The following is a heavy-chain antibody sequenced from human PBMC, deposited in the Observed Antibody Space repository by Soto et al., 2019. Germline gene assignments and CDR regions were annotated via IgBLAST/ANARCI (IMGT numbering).Heavy chain of an antibody. CDR2: MNSDGSKT. Sequence: EVQLVESGGGLVQPGGSLRLSCAASGFTFSSYPMHWVRQAPGKGLVWVSRMNSDGSKTRYADSVKGRFTVSRDNAKNTLYLKMNSLRAEDTAVYYCVRGSSYALDSWGQGTLVTVSS. CDR1: GFTFSSYP. J-gene: IGHJ4*02. CDR3: VRGSSYALDS. V-gene: IGHV3-74*01. D-gene: IGHD3-16*01.